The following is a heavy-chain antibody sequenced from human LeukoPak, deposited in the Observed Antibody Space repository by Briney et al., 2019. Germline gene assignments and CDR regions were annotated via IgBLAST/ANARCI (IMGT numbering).Heavy chain of an antibody. V-gene: IGHV3-74*01. CDR1: GFTFSTYW. Sequence: GGSLRLSCAASGFTFSTYWMHWVRQVPGKGLVWVSRIKSDGTSTSYADSVKGRFTISRDNAKNSLYLQMNSLRAEDTAVYYCARGPAAAGISGPDYWGQGSLVTVSS. CDR3: ARGPAAAGISGPDY. CDR2: IKSDGTST. D-gene: IGHD6-13*01. J-gene: IGHJ4*02.